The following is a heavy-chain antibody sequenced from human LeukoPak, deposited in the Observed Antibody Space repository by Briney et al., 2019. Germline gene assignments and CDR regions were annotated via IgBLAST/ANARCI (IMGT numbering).Heavy chain of an antibody. V-gene: IGHV5-51*01. D-gene: IGHD3-10*01. CDR1: GCSFTSYW. CDR2: IYPGDSDT. Sequence: GESLKISCKGSGCSFTSYWIGWVRQMPGKGLEWMGIIYPGDSDTRYSPSFQGQVTISADKSISTAYLQWSSLKASDTAMYYCARQGGYYGSGLNFDYWGQGTLVTVSS. J-gene: IGHJ4*02. CDR3: ARQGGYYGSGLNFDY.